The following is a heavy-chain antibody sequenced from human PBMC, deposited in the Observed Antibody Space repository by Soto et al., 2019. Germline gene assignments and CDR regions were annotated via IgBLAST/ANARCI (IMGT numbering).Heavy chain of an antibody. D-gene: IGHD3-22*01. CDR1: GFTFSSYS. CDR2: ISSSSSTI. CDR3: ARDRSYYYDSSGIFDY. Sequence: GGALRLSCAASGFTFSSYSMNWVRPAPGKGLEWVSYISSSSSTIYYADSVKGRFTISRDNAKNSLYLQMNSLRDEDMAVYYCARDRSYYYDSSGIFDYWGQGTLVTVSS. J-gene: IGHJ4*02. V-gene: IGHV3-48*02.